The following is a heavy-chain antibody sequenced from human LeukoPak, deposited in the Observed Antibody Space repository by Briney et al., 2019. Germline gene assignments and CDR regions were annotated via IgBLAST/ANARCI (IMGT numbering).Heavy chain of an antibody. J-gene: IGHJ4*02. Sequence: PSQTLSLTCTVSGGSISSGDYYWSWIRQPPGQGLEWIGYIYYSGSTYYNPSLKSRVTISVDTSKNQFSLKLSSVTAADTAVYYCARVGRSAYFDYWGQGTLVTVSS. CDR3: ARVGRSAYFDY. CDR1: GGSISSGDYY. D-gene: IGHD2-15*01. CDR2: IYYSGST. V-gene: IGHV4-30-4*08.